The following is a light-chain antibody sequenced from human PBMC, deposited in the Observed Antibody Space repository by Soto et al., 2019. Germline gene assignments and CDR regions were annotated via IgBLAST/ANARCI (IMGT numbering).Light chain of an antibody. Sequence: EIVLTQSPATLSLSPGERATLSCRASQSVSSYLAWYQQKPGQAPRLLIYDASIRATSIPARFSGSGSGTDFTLTISSLEPEDFAVYYCQQRSNWPPWTFGQGTKVEIK. CDR2: DAS. CDR1: QSVSSY. V-gene: IGKV3-11*01. J-gene: IGKJ1*01. CDR3: QQRSNWPPWT.